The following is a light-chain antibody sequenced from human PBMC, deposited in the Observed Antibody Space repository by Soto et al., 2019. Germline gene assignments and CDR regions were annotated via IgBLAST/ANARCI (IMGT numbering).Light chain of an antibody. J-gene: IGKJ5*01. CDR1: QSVLSSSNNKNY. CDR2: WAS. CDR3: QQYQSTPVT. Sequence: DFVMTQSPDSLAVSLGERATINCKSSQSVLSSSNNKNYLAWHQQKPGQPPKLLIYWASTRESGVPDRFSGSGSGTDFTLTISSLQAEDVAVYYCQQYQSTPVTFGQGTRLEIK. V-gene: IGKV4-1*01.